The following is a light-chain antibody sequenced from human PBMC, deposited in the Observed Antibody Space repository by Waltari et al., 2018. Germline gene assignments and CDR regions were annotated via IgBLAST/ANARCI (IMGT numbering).Light chain of an antibody. Sequence: EIVMTQSPATLSVSPGERATLPCRASQSVSSNLAWYQQKPGQALRLLIYGASTRATGIPGRFGGSGSGTEFTLTISRLQSEDFAVYYCQQYSNWPYIFGQGTKLAIK. CDR3: QQYSNWPYI. V-gene: IGKV3-15*01. J-gene: IGKJ2*01. CDR1: QSVSSN. CDR2: GAS.